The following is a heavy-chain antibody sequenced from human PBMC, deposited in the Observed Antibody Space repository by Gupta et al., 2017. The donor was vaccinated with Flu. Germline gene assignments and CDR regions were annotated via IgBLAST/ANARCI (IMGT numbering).Heavy chain of an antibody. J-gene: IGHJ4*02. V-gene: IGHV3-33*01. Sequence: QVQLVASGGCVLQPPLSLRLSCAGSRFSFTNYGIALLRKAPGTGLEWVAVIWFDGRNEYYADSVRGRCTIARDNSKNTLYLQMNSLRAEDTAVYYCAREAPSFPTMYYFDYWGQGTLVTGSS. CDR1: RFSFTNYG. CDR2: IWFDGRNE. D-gene: IGHD5-12*01. CDR3: AREAPSFPTMYYFDY.